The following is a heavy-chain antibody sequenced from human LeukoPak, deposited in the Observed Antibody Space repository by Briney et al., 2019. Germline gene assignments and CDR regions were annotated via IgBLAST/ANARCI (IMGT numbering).Heavy chain of an antibody. J-gene: IGHJ6*03. Sequence: GSLRLSCAASGFTFSTYWMSWVRQAPGKGLEWVANIKQDGSEKYYVDSVKGRFTISRDNAKNSLYLQMNSLRAEDTAVYYCARTYYFDSSGYYSEGNYYYYYMDVWGKGTTVTVSS. D-gene: IGHD3-22*01. CDR3: ARTYYFDSSGYYSEGNYYYYYMDV. V-gene: IGHV3-7*01. CDR2: IKQDGSEK. CDR1: GFTFSTYW.